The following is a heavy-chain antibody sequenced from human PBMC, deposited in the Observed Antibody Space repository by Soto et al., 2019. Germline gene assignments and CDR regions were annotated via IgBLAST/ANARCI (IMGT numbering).Heavy chain of an antibody. D-gene: IGHD3-3*01. J-gene: IGHJ3*02. V-gene: IGHV1-69*13. CDR2: IIPIFGTA. CDR3: ARGLSATSFGVGISPNDAFDK. CDR1: GGTFGSYA. Sequence: SVKVSCKASGGTFGSYAISWVRQAPGQGPEWMGGIIPIFGTANYAQRFQGRVTITADVSTSIAYMELSGLRSEDTAVYYCARGLSATSFGVGISPNDAFDKWGQGTMVTVSS.